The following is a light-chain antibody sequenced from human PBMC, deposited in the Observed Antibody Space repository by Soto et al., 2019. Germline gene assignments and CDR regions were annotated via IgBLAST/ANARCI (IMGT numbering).Light chain of an antibody. CDR1: QGVSDW. V-gene: IGKV1D-16*01. CDR2: GSS. Sequence: DIQMTQSPSSVSASVGDSVTITCRASQGVSDWVAWYQQKPGEAPKLLIYGSSSLLSGVPSRFSGTRSGTDFTLTISSLQPEDFATYYCQQYHSYSGTFGQGTKVDI. J-gene: IGKJ1*01. CDR3: QQYHSYSGT.